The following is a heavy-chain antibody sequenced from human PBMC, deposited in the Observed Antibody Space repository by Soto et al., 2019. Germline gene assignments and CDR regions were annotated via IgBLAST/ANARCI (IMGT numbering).Heavy chain of an antibody. V-gene: IGHV4-39*01. J-gene: IGHJ4*02. CDR1: GGSISSSGYY. Sequence: SETLSLTCTVSGGSISSSGYYWAWIRQPPGKGLEWVGTFYDGNTYHNPSLSSRITIAVDTSKNQFSLKLNSVAAADTAFYYCATTRGLAVGGSFDYWGQGMLVTVSS. CDR2: FYDGNT. D-gene: IGHD3-10*01. CDR3: ATTRGLAVGGSFDY.